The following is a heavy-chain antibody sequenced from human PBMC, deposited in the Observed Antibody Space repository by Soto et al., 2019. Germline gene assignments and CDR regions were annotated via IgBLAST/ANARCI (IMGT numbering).Heavy chain of an antibody. Sequence: HPGGSLRLSCAASGFTFSNYPLHWVRQAPGKGLEWVAVISYDATTKYYADSVKGRFTISRDNSKNTLYLQMNSLRAEDTAVYYCARDLGLVVVPAGGSRWFDPWGQGTLVTVSS. CDR3: ARDLGLVVVPAGGSRWFDP. CDR2: ISYDATTK. D-gene: IGHD2-2*01. J-gene: IGHJ5*02. V-gene: IGHV3-30-3*01. CDR1: GFTFSNYP.